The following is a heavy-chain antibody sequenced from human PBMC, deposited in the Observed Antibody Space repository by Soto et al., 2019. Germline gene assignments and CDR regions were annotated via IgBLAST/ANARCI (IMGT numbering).Heavy chain of an antibody. CDR2: IIPILGIA. J-gene: IGHJ4*02. CDR1: GGTFSSYT. D-gene: IGHD2-8*01. CDR3: ARDPHGGTNELDY. Sequence: SVKVSCKASGGTFSSYTISWVRQAPGQGLEWMGRIIPILGIANYAQKFQGRVTITADKSTSTAYMELSSLRSEDTAVYYCARDPHGGTNELDYWGQGTLVTVSS. V-gene: IGHV1-69*04.